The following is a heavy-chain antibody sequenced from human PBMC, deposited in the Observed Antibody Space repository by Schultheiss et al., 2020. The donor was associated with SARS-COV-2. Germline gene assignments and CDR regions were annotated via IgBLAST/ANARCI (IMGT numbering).Heavy chain of an antibody. Sequence: ASVKVSCKASGYTFSSYGISWVRQAPGQGLEWMGWINTYSGNTHYAQKLQGRVTMTTDTSTSTAYMELRSLRSDDTAVYYCARDITIFGVVTTPGWFDPWGQGTLVTVSS. V-gene: IGHV1-18*04. CDR2: INTYSGNT. J-gene: IGHJ5*02. CDR1: GYTFSSYG. D-gene: IGHD3-3*01. CDR3: ARDITIFGVVTTPGWFDP.